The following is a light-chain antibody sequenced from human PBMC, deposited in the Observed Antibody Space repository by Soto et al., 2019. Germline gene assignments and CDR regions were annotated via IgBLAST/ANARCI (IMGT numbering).Light chain of an antibody. J-gene: IGKJ1*01. CDR2: DAS. CDR3: QQYYSDAPWS. Sequence: DIQMTQSPSSLSASVGERVTITCRASQFISTYLHWYQQKPGKAPKLLIYDASRLQSGVSSRFGGSGSGADFTLTINSLQSEDFATYYCQQYYSDAPWSFGQGTKVEIK. V-gene: IGKV1-39*01. CDR1: QFISTY.